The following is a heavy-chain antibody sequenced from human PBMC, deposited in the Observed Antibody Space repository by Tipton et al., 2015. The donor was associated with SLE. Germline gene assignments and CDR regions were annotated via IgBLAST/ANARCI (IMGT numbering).Heavy chain of an antibody. CDR2: INHFGSA. D-gene: IGHD3-22*01. V-gene: IGHV4-34*01. J-gene: IGHJ4*02. CDR3: AREFVVADD. CDR1: GGSFSGYY. Sequence: TLSLTCAVYGGSFSGYYWSWIRQPPGKGLEWIGEINHFGSANYNPSLKSRVIISVDTSKNQFSLRLNSVTAADTAAYYCAREFVVADDWGQGTLVTVSS.